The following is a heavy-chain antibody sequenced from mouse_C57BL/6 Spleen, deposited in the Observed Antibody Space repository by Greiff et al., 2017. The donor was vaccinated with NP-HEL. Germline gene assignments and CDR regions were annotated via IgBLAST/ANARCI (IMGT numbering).Heavy chain of an antibody. CDR1: GFNIKDYY. Sequence: EVQLQQSGAELVRPGASVKLSCTASGFNIKDYYMHWVKQRPEQGLEWIGRIDPEDGDTEYAPKFQGKATMTADTSSNTAYLQLSSLTSEDTAVYYCTTPPDGRSYYGYFDVGSQGPQSPSPQ. CDR3: TTPPDGRSYYGYFDV. D-gene: IGHD1-1*01. J-gene: IGHJ1*03. CDR2: IDPEDGDT. V-gene: IGHV14-1*01.